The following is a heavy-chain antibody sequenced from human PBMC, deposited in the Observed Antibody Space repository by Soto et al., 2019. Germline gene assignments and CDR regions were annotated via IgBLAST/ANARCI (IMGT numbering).Heavy chain of an antibody. V-gene: IGHV1-69*02. CDR3: ARVGIQSGYSSSWYYFDY. D-gene: IGHD6-13*01. CDR1: GGTFSSYT. Sequence: SVKVSCKASGGTFSSYTISWVRQAPGQGLEWMGRIIPILGIANYAQKFQGRVTITADKSTSTAYMELSSLRSEDTAVYYCARVGIQSGYSSSWYYFDYWGQGTLVTVSS. J-gene: IGHJ4*02. CDR2: IIPILGIA.